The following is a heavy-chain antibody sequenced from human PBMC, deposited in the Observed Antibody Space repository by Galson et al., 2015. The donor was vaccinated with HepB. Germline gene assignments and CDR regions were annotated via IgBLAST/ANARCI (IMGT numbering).Heavy chain of an antibody. V-gene: IGHV4-31*03. CDR3: ARDSPPLPGRGYYGMDV. CDR2: IYYSGST. CDR1: GGSISSGGYY. Sequence: TLSLTCTVSGGSISSGGYYWSWIRQHPGKGLEWIGYIYYSGSTYYNPSLKSRVTISVDTSKNQFSLKLSSVTAADTAVYYCARDSPPLPGRGYYGMDVWGQGTTVTVSS. J-gene: IGHJ6*02.